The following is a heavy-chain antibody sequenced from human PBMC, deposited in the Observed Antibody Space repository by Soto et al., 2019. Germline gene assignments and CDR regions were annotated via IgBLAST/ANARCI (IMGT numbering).Heavy chain of an antibody. V-gene: IGHV1-69*06. CDR1: GGTLSDHG. J-gene: IGHJ3*02. CDR3: ARGVYGSGNYYTGPSAFDI. D-gene: IGHD3-10*01. Sequence: QVQLEQSGAEVKKPGSSVKVSCKASGGTLSDHGVAWLRQAPGQGLEWMGGTIPVFNTAKYAQKFQGRVTVTADKFTNKAYMELSRLRSDDTSCYFCARGVYGSGNYYTGPSAFDIWGQGTMVIVSS. CDR2: TIPVFNTA.